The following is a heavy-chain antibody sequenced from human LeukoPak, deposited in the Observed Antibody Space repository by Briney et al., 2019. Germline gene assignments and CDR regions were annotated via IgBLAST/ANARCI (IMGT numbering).Heavy chain of an antibody. CDR2: FDPEDGET. J-gene: IGHJ5*02. CDR1: GYTFTSYY. Sequence: ASVKVSCKASGYTFTSYYMHWVRQAPGKGLEWMGGFDPEDGETIYAQKFQGRVTMTEDTSTDTAYMELSSLRSEDTAVYYCATDLAAAGFNWFDPWGQGTLVTVSS. CDR3: ATDLAAAGFNWFDP. D-gene: IGHD6-13*01. V-gene: IGHV1-24*01.